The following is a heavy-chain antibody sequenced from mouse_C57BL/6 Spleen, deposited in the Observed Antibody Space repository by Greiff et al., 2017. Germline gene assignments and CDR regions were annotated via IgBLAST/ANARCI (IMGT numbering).Heavy chain of an antibody. CDR2: INPDSSTI. V-gene: IGHV4-1*01. CDR3: ASDYDPWYLEV. Sequence: EVLLVESGGGLVQPGGSLKLSCAASGIDFSRYWLSWVRRAPGKGLEWIGEINPDSSTINYAPSLKDKFIISRANATNTLYLQMSKVRSEDTALEYCASDYDPWYLEVWGTGTTVTVSS. J-gene: IGHJ1*03. CDR1: GIDFSRYW. D-gene: IGHD2-4*01.